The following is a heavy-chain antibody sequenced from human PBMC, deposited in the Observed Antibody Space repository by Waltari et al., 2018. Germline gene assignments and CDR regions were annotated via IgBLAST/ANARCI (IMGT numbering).Heavy chain of an antibody. Sequence: EVQLVESGGGLVQPGRSLRLSCAASGFTFDDYAMHWVRPATGKGLEWVSGISWNSGSIGYADSVKGRFTISRDNAKNSLYLQMNSLRAEDMALYYCAKALSGIAAAGLDAFDIWGQGTMVTVSS. CDR2: ISWNSGSI. CDR1: GFTFDDYA. J-gene: IGHJ3*02. CDR3: AKALSGIAAAGLDAFDI. D-gene: IGHD6-13*01. V-gene: IGHV3-9*03.